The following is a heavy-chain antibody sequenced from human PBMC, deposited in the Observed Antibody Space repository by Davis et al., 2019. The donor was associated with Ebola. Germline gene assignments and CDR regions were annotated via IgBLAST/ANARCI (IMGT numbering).Heavy chain of an antibody. Sequence: PGGSLRLSCAASGFTFKDAWMTWVRQAPGKGLEWVGLIKSRTDRGTTNYAAPVEDRFTISRDSAKNSGYLQMDSLTAEDTAVYYCMSTSGYWGQGTVVTVSS. CDR2: IKSRTDRGTT. D-gene: IGHD2/OR15-2a*01. CDR1: GFTFKDAW. CDR3: MSTSGY. J-gene: IGHJ4*02. V-gene: IGHV3-15*01.